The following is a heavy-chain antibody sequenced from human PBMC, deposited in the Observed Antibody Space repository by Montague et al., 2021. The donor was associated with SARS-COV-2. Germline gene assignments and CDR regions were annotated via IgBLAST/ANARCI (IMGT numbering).Heavy chain of an antibody. D-gene: IGHD3-10*01. CDR1: GTSFSGYS. CDR3: ARLRDGVVPSPILGVGPYYSYYYMDV. Sequence: SETLSLTCAVNGTSFSGYSWNWIRQPPGKGLEWIGEINHGGSTKYSRSLKSRLTISADTSKNQFSLKLTSVAAADTAVYYCARLRDGVVPSPILGVGPYYSYYYMDVWGRGTTVTVSS. V-gene: IGHV4-34*01. J-gene: IGHJ6*03. CDR2: INHGGST.